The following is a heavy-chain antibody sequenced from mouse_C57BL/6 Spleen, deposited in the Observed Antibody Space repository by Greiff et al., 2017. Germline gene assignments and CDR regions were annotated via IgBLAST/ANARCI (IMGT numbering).Heavy chain of an antibody. CDR1: GFTFSNYW. V-gene: IGHV6-3*01. CDR3: TVMGLYFDY. D-gene: IGHD2-3*01. Sequence: EVKLMESGGGLVQPGGSMKLSCVASGFTFSNYWMNWVRQSPEKGLEWVAQIRLKSDNYATHYAESVKGRFTISRDDSKSSVYLQMNNLRAEDTGIYYCTVMGLYFDYWGQGTTLTVSS. J-gene: IGHJ2*01. CDR2: IRLKSDNYAT.